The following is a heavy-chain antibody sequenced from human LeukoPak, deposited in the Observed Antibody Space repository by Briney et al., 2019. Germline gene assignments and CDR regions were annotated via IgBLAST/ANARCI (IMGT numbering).Heavy chain of an antibody. CDR3: TRKDIGYCSGGICSLYGMDV. J-gene: IGHJ6*02. D-gene: IGHD2-15*01. CDR1: GFTFSGSA. CDR2: IRNNADSYAT. V-gene: IGHV3-73*01. Sequence: GGSLRLSCAASGFTFSGSAMHWVRQASGKGLEWVGRIRNNADSYATAYAASVVGRFTISRDDSKNTAYLQLNSLKTEDTAVYSCTRKDIGYCSGGICSLYGMDVWGQGTTVIVSS.